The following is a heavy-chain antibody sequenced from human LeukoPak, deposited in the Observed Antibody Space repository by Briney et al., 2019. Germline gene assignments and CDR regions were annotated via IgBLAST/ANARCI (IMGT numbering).Heavy chain of an antibody. CDR3: ARAPYSSGWYLRYYFDY. D-gene: IGHD6-19*01. CDR2: IWYDGSNK. V-gene: IGHV3-33*01. Sequence: GRSLRLSCAASGFTFSSYGMHWVRQAPGKGLEWVAVIWYDGSNKYYADSAKGRFTISRDNSKSTLYLQMNSLRAEDTAVYYCARAPYSSGWYLRYYFDYWGQGTLVTVSS. CDR1: GFTFSSYG. J-gene: IGHJ4*02.